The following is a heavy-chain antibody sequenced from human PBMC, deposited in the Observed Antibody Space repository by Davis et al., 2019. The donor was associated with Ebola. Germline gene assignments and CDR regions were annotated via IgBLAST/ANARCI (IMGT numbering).Heavy chain of an antibody. CDR1: GFTFSSYW. J-gene: IGHJ4*02. Sequence: GESLKISCEASGFTFSSYWMSWVRQAPGKGLEWVANIKEDGSEKYYVDSVKGRFTISRDNSKNTLYLQMNSLRAEDTAVYYCATGGAVAAIDYWGQGTLVTVSS. D-gene: IGHD6-19*01. CDR2: IKEDGSEK. V-gene: IGHV3-7*03. CDR3: ATGGAVAAIDY.